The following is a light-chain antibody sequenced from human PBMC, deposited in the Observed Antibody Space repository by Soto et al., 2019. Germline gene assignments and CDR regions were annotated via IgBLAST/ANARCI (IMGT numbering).Light chain of an antibody. CDR3: CSYAGSYTFVV. V-gene: IGLV2-11*01. J-gene: IGLJ1*01. Sequence: QSALTQPRAVSGSPGQSVTISCTGTSSDVGGYNYVSWYQQHPGKAPKLMIYDVSKRPSWVPDRFSGSKSGNTASLTISGLQAEDEANYYCCSYAGSYTFVVFGTGTKVTVL. CDR2: DVS. CDR1: SSDVGGYNY.